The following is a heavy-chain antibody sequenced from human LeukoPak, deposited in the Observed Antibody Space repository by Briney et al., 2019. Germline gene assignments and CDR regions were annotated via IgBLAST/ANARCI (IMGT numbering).Heavy chain of an antibody. J-gene: IGHJ4*02. D-gene: IGHD1-26*01. V-gene: IGHV3-74*01. CDR3: ASGRLVGAPDY. CDR2: ITSDGSGI. CDR1: GFTFSSYW. Sequence: GGSLRLSCAASGFTFSSYWMHWVRQPPGKGVVWVSRITSDGSGIGYADSVKGRFSTSRDNAKNTLYLQMNSLRAEDTAVYYCASGRLVGAPDYWGQGTLVTVSS.